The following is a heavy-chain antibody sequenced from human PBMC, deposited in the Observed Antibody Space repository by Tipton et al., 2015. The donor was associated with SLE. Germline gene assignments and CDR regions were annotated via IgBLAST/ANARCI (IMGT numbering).Heavy chain of an antibody. V-gene: IGHV4-4*07. Sequence: TLSLTCTVSGVSISGFYWSWIRQPDGKGLEWIGRIYSSGSPNYNPSLKSRVTMSVDTSKNQFSLKLSSVTAADTAVYYCAKEQIFGVVIYFDYWGQGTLVTVSS. J-gene: IGHJ4*02. CDR3: AKEQIFGVVIYFDY. D-gene: IGHD3-3*01. CDR2: IYSSGSP. CDR1: GVSISGFY.